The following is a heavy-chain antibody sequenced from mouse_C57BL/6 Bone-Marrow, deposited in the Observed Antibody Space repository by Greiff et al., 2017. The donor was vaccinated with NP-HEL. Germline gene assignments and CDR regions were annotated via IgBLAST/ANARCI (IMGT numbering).Heavy chain of an antibody. CDR1: GYTFTSYW. CDR3: TREEGYYGSRYFDV. V-gene: IGHV1-5*01. D-gene: IGHD1-1*01. CDR2: IYPGNSDT. Sequence: VQLQQSGTVLARPGASVKMSCKTSGYTFTSYWMHWVKQRPGPGLEWIGAIYPGNSDTSYNQKFKGKAKLTAVTSASTAYMELSSLTNEDSAVYYCTREEGYYGSRYFDVWGTGTTVTVSS. J-gene: IGHJ1*03.